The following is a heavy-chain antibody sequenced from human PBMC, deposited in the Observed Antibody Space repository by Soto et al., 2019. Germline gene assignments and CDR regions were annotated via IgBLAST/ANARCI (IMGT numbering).Heavy chain of an antibody. CDR3: ATYHYGDYVAFDI. J-gene: IGHJ3*02. CDR1: VYSFTSYW. D-gene: IGHD4-17*01. Sequence: PGESLKISCKGSVYSFTSYWISWVRQMPGKGLEWMGRIDPSDSYTNYSPSFQGHVTISADKSISTAYLQWSSLKASDTAMYYCATYHYGDYVAFDIWGQGTMVTVSS. CDR2: IDPSDSYT. V-gene: IGHV5-10-1*01.